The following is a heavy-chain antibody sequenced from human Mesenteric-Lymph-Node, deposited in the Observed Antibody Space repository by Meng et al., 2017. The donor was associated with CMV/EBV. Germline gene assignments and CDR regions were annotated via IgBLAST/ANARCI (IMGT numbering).Heavy chain of an antibody. Sequence: VGSYAISWVRQAPGQGLEWVGGIIPIFGTANYAQKFQGRVTITADESTSTAYMELSSLRSEDTAVYYCARDRRLGYDILTGYYSLDYWGQGTLVTVSS. J-gene: IGHJ4*02. CDR2: IIPIFGTA. CDR3: ARDRRLGYDILTGYYSLDY. CDR1: VGSYA. V-gene: IGHV1-69*01. D-gene: IGHD3-9*01.